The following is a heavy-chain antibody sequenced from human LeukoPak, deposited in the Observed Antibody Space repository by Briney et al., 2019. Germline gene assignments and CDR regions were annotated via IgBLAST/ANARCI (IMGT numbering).Heavy chain of an antibody. CDR3: ARLWMDTAMVREGVYFDY. Sequence: PGESLKIPCKGSGYSFTSYWIGWVRQMPGKGLEWVGIIYPGDSDTGYSPSFQGQVTISADKSISTAYLQWSSLKASDTAMYYCARLWMDTAMVREGVYFDYWGQGTLVTASS. D-gene: IGHD5-18*01. CDR1: GYSFTSYW. J-gene: IGHJ4*02. V-gene: IGHV5-51*01. CDR2: IYPGDSDT.